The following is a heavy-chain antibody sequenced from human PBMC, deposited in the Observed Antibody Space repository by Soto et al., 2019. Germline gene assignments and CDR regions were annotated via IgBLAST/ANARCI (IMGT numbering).Heavy chain of an antibody. J-gene: IGHJ6*03. Sequence: SETLSLTCAVDGGSFSGYYWSWIRKAPGKGLELIGEINHSGSTNYNPSLKSRVTISVDTSKNQFSLKLSSVTAADTAVYYCARGRRLAVAARGYYYYYMDVWGKGTTVT. CDR3: ARGRRLAVAARGYYYYYMDV. V-gene: IGHV4-34*01. D-gene: IGHD6-19*01. CDR2: INHSGST. CDR1: GGSFSGYY.